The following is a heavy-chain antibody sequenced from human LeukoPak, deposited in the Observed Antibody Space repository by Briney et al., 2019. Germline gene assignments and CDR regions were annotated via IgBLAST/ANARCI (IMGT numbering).Heavy chain of an antibody. D-gene: IGHD5-18*01. V-gene: IGHV4-61*02. CDR3: ARDDTGYSYDV. Sequence: SETLSLTCTVSGGSISSGSYYWSWIRQPAGKGLEWIGRIYSSGSTKYNPSLKSRVTMSVDTSKNQFSLKLSSVTAADTAVYYCARDDTGYSYDVWGQGTLVTVSS. CDR2: IYSSGST. J-gene: IGHJ4*02. CDR1: GGSISSGSYY.